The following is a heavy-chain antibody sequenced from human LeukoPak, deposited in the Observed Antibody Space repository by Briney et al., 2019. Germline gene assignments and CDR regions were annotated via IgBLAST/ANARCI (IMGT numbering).Heavy chain of an antibody. Sequence: PSETLSLTRTVSGGSISSSSYYWGWIRQPPGKGLEWIGSIYYSGSTYYNPSLKSRVTISVDTSKNQFSLKLSSVTAADTAVYYCARGSGWFGELFTSSNAFDIWGQGTMVTVSS. V-gene: IGHV4-39*07. CDR3: ARGSGWFGELFTSSNAFDI. J-gene: IGHJ3*02. CDR2: IYYSGST. D-gene: IGHD3-10*01. CDR1: GGSISSSSYY.